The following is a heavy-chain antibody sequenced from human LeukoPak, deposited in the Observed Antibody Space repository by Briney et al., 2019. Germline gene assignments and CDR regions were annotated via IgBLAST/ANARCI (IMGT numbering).Heavy chain of an antibody. CDR3: ARDIEGSFDFDY. CDR2: ITNSGNSK. J-gene: IGHJ4*02. D-gene: IGHD3-10*01. Sequence: GGSLRLSCAASEFTFSSYSMNWVRQAPGKGLEWVSYITNSGNSKSYADSVKGRFTISRDNTKNSLYLQMNGLRAEDTAVYYCARDIEGSFDFDYWGQRTLVTVSS. V-gene: IGHV3-48*01. CDR1: EFTFSSYS.